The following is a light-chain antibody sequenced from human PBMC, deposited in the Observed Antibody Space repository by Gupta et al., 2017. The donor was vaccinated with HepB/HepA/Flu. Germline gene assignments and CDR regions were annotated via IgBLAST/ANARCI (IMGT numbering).Light chain of an antibody. Sequence: DIQMTQSPSTLSASVGDRVTITCRASQNFNKWLAWYQQEAGKAPKLLLYMASKLESGVPSRFSGSGSGTEFTLTISSLQPDDFATYYCQQYDSNCTFGQGTKVDIK. CDR3: QQYDSNCT. CDR1: QNFNKW. J-gene: IGKJ1*01. CDR2: MAS. V-gene: IGKV1-5*03.